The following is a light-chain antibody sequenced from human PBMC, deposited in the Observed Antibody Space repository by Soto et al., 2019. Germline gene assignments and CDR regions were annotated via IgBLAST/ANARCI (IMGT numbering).Light chain of an antibody. V-gene: IGLV2-8*01. Sequence: QSALTQPPSASGSPGQSVTISCTGTSSDVGGYNYDSWYQQHPGKAPKLMIYEVSKRPSGVPDRFSGSKSGNTASLTVSGLQAEDEADYYCSSYAGSNNLLVFGGGTKLTVL. CDR1: SSDVGGYNY. J-gene: IGLJ2*01. CDR3: SSYAGSNNLLV. CDR2: EVS.